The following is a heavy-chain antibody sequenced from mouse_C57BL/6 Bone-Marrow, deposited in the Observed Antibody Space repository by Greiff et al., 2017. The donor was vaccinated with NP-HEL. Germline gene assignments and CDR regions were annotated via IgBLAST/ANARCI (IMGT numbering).Heavy chain of an antibody. CDR1: GFTFSDYG. V-gene: IGHV5-17*01. CDR2: ISSGSSTI. Sequence: DVKLQESGGGLVKPGGSLKLSCAASGFTFSDYGMHWVRQAPEKGLEWVAYISSGSSTIYYADTVKGRFTISRDNAKNTLFLQMTSLRSEDTAMYYCARTWEGDYWGQGTTLTVSS. J-gene: IGHJ2*01. CDR3: ARTWEGDY. D-gene: IGHD4-1*01.